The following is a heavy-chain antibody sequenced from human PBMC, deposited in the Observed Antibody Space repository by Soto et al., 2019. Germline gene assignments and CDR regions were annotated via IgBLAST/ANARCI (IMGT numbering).Heavy chain of an antibody. D-gene: IGHD1-26*01. Sequence: GGSLRLSCAASGFTFSSYGMHWVRQAPGKGLEWVAVISYDGSNKFYADSVKGRFTISRDNSKNTLHLQMNGLRAEDTAVYYCAKDLKLVSTGGDYWGQGTLVTVSS. V-gene: IGHV3-30*18. CDR2: ISYDGSNK. CDR1: GFTFSSYG. J-gene: IGHJ4*02. CDR3: AKDLKLVSTGGDY.